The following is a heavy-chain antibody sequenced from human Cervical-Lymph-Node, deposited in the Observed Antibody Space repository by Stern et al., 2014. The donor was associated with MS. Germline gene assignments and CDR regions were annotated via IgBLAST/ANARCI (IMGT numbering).Heavy chain of an antibody. Sequence: VQLEESGAEIRKPWASVKISCDASGYTFTTYYMHWVRQAPGQGLEWVTLFSPSSGKTTYAQRFKGRVTVTGDTSTSTVYMELTGLRSEDTAVYYCARVLSLATSDSWGQGTLVIVSS. D-gene: IGHD1-1*01. CDR3: ARVLSLATSDS. CDR1: GYTFTTYY. J-gene: IGHJ4*02. V-gene: IGHV1-46*01. CDR2: FSPSSGKT.